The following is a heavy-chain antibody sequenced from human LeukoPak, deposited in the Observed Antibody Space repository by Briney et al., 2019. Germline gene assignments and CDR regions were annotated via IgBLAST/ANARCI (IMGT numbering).Heavy chain of an antibody. CDR2: MPYDGSDK. CDR1: GFSLTSSG. CDR3: AKDSTGFYFDPNASYYFAS. J-gene: IGHJ4*02. V-gene: IGHV3-30*02. D-gene: IGHD3-22*01. Sequence: GGSLRLSCEASGFSLTSSGVHWVRQAPGKGLEWVASMPYDGSDKYYRDSVKGRFTISRDTSKNTLYLQMDHLRTEDTAMYYCAKDSTGFYFDPNASYYFASWGQGTLVTVSS.